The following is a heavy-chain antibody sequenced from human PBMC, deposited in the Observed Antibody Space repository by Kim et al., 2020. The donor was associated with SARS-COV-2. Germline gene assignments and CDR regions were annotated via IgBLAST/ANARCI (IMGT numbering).Heavy chain of an antibody. J-gene: IGHJ4*02. CDR1: GFTFSSYA. CDR2: ISSNGGST. Sequence: GGSLRLSCSASGFTFSSYAMHWVRQAPGKGLEYVSAISSNGGSTYYADSVKGRFTISRDNSKNTLYLQMSSLRAEDTAVYYCVKDLKIVVVVALFDYWGQGTLVTVSS. CDR3: VKDLKIVVVVALFDY. V-gene: IGHV3-64D*09. D-gene: IGHD2-15*01.